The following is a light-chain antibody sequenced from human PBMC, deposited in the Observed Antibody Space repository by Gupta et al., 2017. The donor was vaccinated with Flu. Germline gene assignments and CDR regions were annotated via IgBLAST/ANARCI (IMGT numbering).Light chain of an antibody. Sequence: VLPPSPGTLSLSPGERATLSCRASQSLSSSHLAWYQQKPGQAPRLLIYGASTRATGIPDRFSGTGSGTDFTLTISRLEPEDFAVYYCQQAGSSSSTFGQGTRLGIK. CDR2: GAS. CDR3: QQAGSSSST. CDR1: QSLSSSH. V-gene: IGKV3-20*01. J-gene: IGKJ5*01.